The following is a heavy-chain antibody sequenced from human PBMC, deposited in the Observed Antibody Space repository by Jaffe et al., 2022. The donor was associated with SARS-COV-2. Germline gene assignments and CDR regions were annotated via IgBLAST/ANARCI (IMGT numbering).Heavy chain of an antibody. CDR1: GGSISSSPFY. V-gene: IGHV4-39*01. J-gene: IGHJ3*02. Sequence: QLQLQESGPGLVKPSETLSLTCTVSGGSISSSPFYWGWIRQPPGKGLEWIGSFYYGGSTYNNPSLKSRVAISVDTSKNQFSLKLGSVTAADTAVYYCANFVWDSLGAFDIWGQGTMVTVS. CDR2: FYYGGST. D-gene: IGHD2-8*01. CDR3: ANFVWDSLGAFDI.